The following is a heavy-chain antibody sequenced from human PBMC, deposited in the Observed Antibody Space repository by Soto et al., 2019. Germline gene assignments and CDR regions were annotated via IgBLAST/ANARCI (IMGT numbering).Heavy chain of an antibody. CDR1: GGLFSSYA. D-gene: IGHD3-16*01. Sequence: QVQLVQSGAEVKKPGSSMKISCKASGGLFSSYAISWVRQAPGQGLEWMGGIIPVFVTTNYAQKFQDRVTITADESTNTAYMDLSSLRSEDTAIYYCAMGGSPYVWFNEFWGQGTLVTVSS. CDR3: AMGGSPYVWFNEF. J-gene: IGHJ4*02. CDR2: IIPVFVTT. V-gene: IGHV1-69*01.